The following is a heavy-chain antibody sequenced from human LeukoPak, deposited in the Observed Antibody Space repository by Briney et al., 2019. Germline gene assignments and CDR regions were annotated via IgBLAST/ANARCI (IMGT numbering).Heavy chain of an antibody. CDR1: GGSFSGYY. CDR3: ARDYGSGSYGLDY. V-gene: IGHV4-34*01. D-gene: IGHD3-10*01. J-gene: IGHJ4*02. Sequence: SETLSLTCAVYGGSFSGYYWSWIRQPPGKGLEWIGEINHSGSTNYNPSLKSRVTISVDTSKNQFSLKLSSVTAADTAVYYCARDYGSGSYGLDYWGQGTLVTVSS. CDR2: INHSGST.